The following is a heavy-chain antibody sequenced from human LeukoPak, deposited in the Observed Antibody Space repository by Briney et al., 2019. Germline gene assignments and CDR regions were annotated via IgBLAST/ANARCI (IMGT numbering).Heavy chain of an antibody. Sequence: PSETLSLTCTVSGGSISSYYWSWIRQPPGKGLEWIGYIYYSGSTYYNPSLKSRVTMSVDTSKNQFSLKVSSVTAADTAVYYCARHSRWFDYWGQGTLVTVSS. V-gene: IGHV4-59*04. CDR2: IYYSGST. CDR3: ARHSRWFDY. D-gene: IGHD5-24*01. J-gene: IGHJ4*02. CDR1: GGSISSYY.